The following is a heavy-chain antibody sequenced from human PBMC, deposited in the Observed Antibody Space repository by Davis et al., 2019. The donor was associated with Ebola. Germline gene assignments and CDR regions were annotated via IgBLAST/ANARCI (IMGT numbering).Heavy chain of an antibody. CDR3: ARDYYESSGYYGMGLQH. CDR1: GFTFSSYA. V-gene: IGHV3-11*01. CDR2: ISSSGNTI. J-gene: IGHJ1*01. D-gene: IGHD3-22*01. Sequence: GGSLRLSCAASGFTFSSYAMSWIRQAPGKGLEWISYISSSGNTIYYADSVKGRFTVSRDNAKNSLYLQMNSLRAEDTAVYYCARDYYESSGYYGMGLQHWGQGTLVTVSS.